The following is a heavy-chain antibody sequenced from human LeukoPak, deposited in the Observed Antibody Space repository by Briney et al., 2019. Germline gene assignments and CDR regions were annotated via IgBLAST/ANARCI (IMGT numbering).Heavy chain of an antibody. D-gene: IGHD6-13*01. Sequence: GGSLRLSCAASGISVSSKYMSWVRQAPGKGLEWVAVISYDGSNKYYADSVKGRFTISRDNSKNTLYLQMNSLRAEDTAVYYCAKAHPGYSSSWYDYWGQGTLVTVSS. CDR1: GISVSSKY. CDR3: AKAHPGYSSSWYDY. V-gene: IGHV3-30*18. J-gene: IGHJ4*02. CDR2: ISYDGSNK.